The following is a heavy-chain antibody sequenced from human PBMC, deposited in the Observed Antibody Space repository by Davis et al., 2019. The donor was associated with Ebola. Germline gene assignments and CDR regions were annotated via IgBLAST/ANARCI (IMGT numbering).Heavy chain of an antibody. CDR2: IYYSGST. V-gene: IGHV4-31*11. J-gene: IGHJ4*02. D-gene: IGHD2-15*01. CDR1: GGSFSGYY. CDR3: ASQKPRYCSGGSCYSYPFDY. Sequence: SETLSLTCAVYGGSFSGYYWSWIRQHPGKGLEWIGYIYYSGSTYYNPSLKSRVTISVDTSKNQFSLKLSSVTAADTAVYYCASQKPRYCSGGSCYSYPFDYWGQGTLVTVSS.